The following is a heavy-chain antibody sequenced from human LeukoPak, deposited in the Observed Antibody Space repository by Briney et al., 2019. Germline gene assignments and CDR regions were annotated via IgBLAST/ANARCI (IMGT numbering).Heavy chain of an antibody. J-gene: IGHJ6*03. Sequence: SETLSLTCTVSGGSISSHYWTWIRQSPVEGLEGIGDISNSGSTSYNPSLKSRVTISIDTSKNQFSLKLSSVTAADTAVYYCGRDALVGYFSYYYMDVWGKGTTVTVSS. CDR2: ISNSGST. CDR1: GGSISSHY. V-gene: IGHV4-59*11. CDR3: GRDALVGYFSYYYMDV. D-gene: IGHD2-15*01.